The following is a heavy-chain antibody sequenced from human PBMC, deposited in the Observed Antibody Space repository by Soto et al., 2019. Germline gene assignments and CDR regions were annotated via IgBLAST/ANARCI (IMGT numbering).Heavy chain of an antibody. Sequence: QVQLVQSRAEVRKPGASVKVSCKASGFAFTGYDINWVRQATGQGLEWMGWMNPNSGNTGSAQKFQGRVTMTRNTSISTAYMELSRLRSEDTAIYYCARVGASPQDYWGQGTLVTVSS. D-gene: IGHD3-10*01. CDR2: MNPNSGNT. CDR1: GFAFTGYD. V-gene: IGHV1-8*01. J-gene: IGHJ4*02. CDR3: ARVGASPQDY.